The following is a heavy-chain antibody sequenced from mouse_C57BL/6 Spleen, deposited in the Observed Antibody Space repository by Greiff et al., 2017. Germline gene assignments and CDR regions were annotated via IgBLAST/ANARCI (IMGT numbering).Heavy chain of an antibody. V-gene: IGHV5-4*03. CDR3: ALWDYYFDY. J-gene: IGHJ2*01. CDR1: GFTFSSYA. CDR2: ISDGGSYT. D-gene: IGHD4-1*01. Sequence: EVKVEESGGGLVKPGGSLKLSCAASGFTFSSYAMSWVRQTPEKRLEWVATISDGGSYTYYPDNVKGRFTISRDNAKNNLYLQMSHLKSEDTAMYYCALWDYYFDYWGQGTTLTVSS.